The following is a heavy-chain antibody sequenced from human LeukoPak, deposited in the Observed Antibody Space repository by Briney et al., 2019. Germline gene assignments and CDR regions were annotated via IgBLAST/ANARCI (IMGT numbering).Heavy chain of an antibody. CDR2: IRYDGSNK. V-gene: IGHV3-30*02. CDR1: GFTFSSYG. CDR3: AKTPYMVRGVTHFDY. Sequence: GGSLRLSCAASGFTFSSYGMHWVRQAPGKGLEWVAFIRYDGSNKYYADSVKGRFTISRDNSKNTLYLQMNSLGAEDTAVYYCAKTPYMVRGVTHFDYWGQGTLVTVSS. J-gene: IGHJ4*02. D-gene: IGHD3-10*01.